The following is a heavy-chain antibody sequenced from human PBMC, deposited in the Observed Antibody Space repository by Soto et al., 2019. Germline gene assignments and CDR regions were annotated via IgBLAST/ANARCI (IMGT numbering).Heavy chain of an antibody. Sequence: EVQLVESRGGLVQPGKSLRLTCAASGFTFDVYAMHWVRQVPGKGLEWVSGLSWNSGTIDYADSVKGRFTISRDNAKNSLHLQMNSLKPEDTAFYYCAKAESSGWSYSLDYWGQGTLVTVSS. CDR3: AKAESSGWSYSLDY. CDR2: LSWNSGTI. V-gene: IGHV3-9*01. CDR1: GFTFDVYA. J-gene: IGHJ4*02. D-gene: IGHD6-19*01.